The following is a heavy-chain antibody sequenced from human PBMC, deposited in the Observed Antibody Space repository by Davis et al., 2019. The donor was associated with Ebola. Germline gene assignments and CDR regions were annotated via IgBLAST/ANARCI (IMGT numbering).Heavy chain of an antibody. V-gene: IGHV3-23*01. CDR3: ARGYSIWGIVGATY. Sequence: GESLKISCAASGFTFSSYAMSWVRQAPGKGLEWVSAISGSGGSTYYADSVKGRFTISRDNAKNSLYLQMNSLRAEDTAVYYCARGYSIWGIVGATYWGQGTLVTVSS. CDR2: ISGSGGST. CDR1: GFTFSSYA. J-gene: IGHJ4*02. D-gene: IGHD1-26*01.